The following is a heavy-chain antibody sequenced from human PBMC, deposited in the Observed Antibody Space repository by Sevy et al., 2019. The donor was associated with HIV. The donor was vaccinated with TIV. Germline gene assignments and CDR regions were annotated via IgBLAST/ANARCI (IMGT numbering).Heavy chain of an antibody. CDR2: IYYSGVT. D-gene: IGHD6-13*01. J-gene: IGHJ1*01. V-gene: IGHV4-31*03. CDR1: GGSITIAGYY. CDR3: ARAPGSAADTGYFQH. Sequence: SETLSLTCIVSGGSITIAGYYWSWIRQHPGKGLELIGHIYYSGVTYYNPSLKSRLIISVDTSKNQFSLKLSSVTAADTAVYYCARAPGSAADTGYFQHWGQGTLVTVSS.